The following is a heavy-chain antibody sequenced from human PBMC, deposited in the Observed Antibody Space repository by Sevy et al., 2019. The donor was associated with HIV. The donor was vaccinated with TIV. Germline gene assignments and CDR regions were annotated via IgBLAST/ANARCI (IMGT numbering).Heavy chain of an antibody. V-gene: IGHV4-59*01. J-gene: IGHJ4*02. CDR3: ARRSNTATASTFDY. Sequence: SETLSLTCTVSGGSISDNYWTWIRQPPGMGLEWIGYIYDSGSTNYNPSLKSRVTLSVDTSKRQFSLKLKSVTAADTAVYFCARRSNTATASTFDYWGQGILVTVSS. CDR2: IYDSGST. CDR1: GGSISDNY. D-gene: IGHD5-18*01.